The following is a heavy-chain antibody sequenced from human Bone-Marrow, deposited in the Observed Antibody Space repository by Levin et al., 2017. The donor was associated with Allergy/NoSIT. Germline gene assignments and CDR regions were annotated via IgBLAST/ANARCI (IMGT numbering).Heavy chain of an antibody. V-gene: IGHV1-46*01. CDR1: GYTFSSYF. Sequence: GESLKISCKASGYTFSSYFIHWVRQAPGQGLEWVGIINPRGGGTTYAQRFQGRVPLTRDTSTSSVYIELSGLRSEDTAVYYCARRSGTVAASLDIWGQGTKVTVAS. D-gene: IGHD3-10*01. J-gene: IGHJ3*02. CDR3: ARRSGTVAASLDI. CDR2: INPRGGGT.